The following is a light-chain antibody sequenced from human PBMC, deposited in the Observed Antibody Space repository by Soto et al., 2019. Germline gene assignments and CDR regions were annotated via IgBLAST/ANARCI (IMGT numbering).Light chain of an antibody. CDR2: EDS. V-gene: IGLV2-23*01. CDR3: CSYAGYYTWV. CDR1: SSDVANYNL. Sequence: QSVLTQPASVSGSPGQSITISCTGTSSDVANYNLVSWYQHYPGKAPKLIIFEDSKRPSGLSNRFSGSKSGNTASLTISGLQTEDEADYYCCSYAGYYTWVFGGGTQLTVL. J-gene: IGLJ7*01.